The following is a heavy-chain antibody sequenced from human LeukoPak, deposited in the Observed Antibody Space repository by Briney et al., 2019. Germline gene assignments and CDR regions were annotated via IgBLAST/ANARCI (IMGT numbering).Heavy chain of an antibody. CDR2: INPSGGST. V-gene: IGHV1-46*01. J-gene: IGHJ3*02. D-gene: IGHD3-22*01. CDR1: GYTFTSYY. Sequence: ASVKVSCKASGYTFTSYYMHWVRQAPGQGLEWMGIINPSGGSTSYAQKFQGRVSMTRDTSTSTVYMDLSSLRSEDTAVYYCARVYYDSSGYGEDAFDIWGQGTMVTVSS. CDR3: ARVYYDSSGYGEDAFDI.